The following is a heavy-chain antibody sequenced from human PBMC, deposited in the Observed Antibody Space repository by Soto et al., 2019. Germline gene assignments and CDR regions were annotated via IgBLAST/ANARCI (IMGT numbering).Heavy chain of an antibody. CDR3: ARSAVVAPLDGYYYYMDV. V-gene: IGHV3-48*01. J-gene: IGHJ6*03. D-gene: IGHD2-15*01. Sequence: EVQLAESGGGLVQPGGSLRLSCAASGFTFSSYSMNWVRQAPGKGLEWVSYISSSSGTIYYADSVKGRFTISRDNAKNSLYLQMNSLRAEDTAVYYCARSAVVAPLDGYYYYMDVWGKGTTVTVSS. CDR2: ISSSSGTI. CDR1: GFTFSSYS.